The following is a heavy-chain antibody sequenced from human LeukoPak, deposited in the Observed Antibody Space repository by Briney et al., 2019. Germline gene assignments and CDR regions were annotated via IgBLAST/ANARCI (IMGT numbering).Heavy chain of an antibody. CDR3: ARRTIGDDSIDY. CDR1: GFTFSSYG. D-gene: IGHD2-15*01. J-gene: IGHJ4*02. Sequence: GGSLRLSCAASGFTFSSYGMHWVRQAPGKGLEWVAVIWYDGSNKYYADSVKGRFTISRDNSKNTLYLQMNSLRAEDTAVYYCARRTIGDDSIDYWGQGTLVTVSS. CDR2: IWYDGSNK. V-gene: IGHV3-33*01.